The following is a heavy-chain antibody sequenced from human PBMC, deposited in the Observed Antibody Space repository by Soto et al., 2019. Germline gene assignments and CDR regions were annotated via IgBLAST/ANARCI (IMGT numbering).Heavy chain of an antibody. V-gene: IGHV3-23*04. CDR3: LKDRLPDHLICRFDD. D-gene: IGHD2-2*01. CDR2: ISGSGGST. CDR1: GFTFNNNS. J-gene: IGHJ5*01. Sequence: EVQLVESGGGLVQPGGSLRLSCTASGFTFNNNSMSWVRQAPGKGLEWVSIISGSGGSTLYADSVKGRFTISRDNSKNTVYMQMNSLRAEVKAIYYCLKDRLPDHLICRFDDWGQGTLVTVSS.